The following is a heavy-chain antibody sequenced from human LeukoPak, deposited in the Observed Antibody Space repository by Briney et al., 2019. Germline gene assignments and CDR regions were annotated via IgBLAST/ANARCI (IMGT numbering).Heavy chain of an antibody. CDR2: VYPADSDT. J-gene: IGHJ3*01. CDR1: GYYFNTYW. Sequence: GESLKISCQASGYYFNTYWIAWVRQVPGKGLEWMGIVYPADSDTRYSPSFQGQVTISADKSISTVYLQWSSLKASDTATYYCARPMHRASFDGFDFWGQGTMVTVSS. V-gene: IGHV5-51*01. CDR3: ARPMHRASFDGFDF. D-gene: IGHD3-10*01.